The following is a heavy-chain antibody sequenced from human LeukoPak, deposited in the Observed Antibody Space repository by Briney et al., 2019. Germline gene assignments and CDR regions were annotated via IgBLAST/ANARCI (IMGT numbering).Heavy chain of an antibody. CDR2: INPNSGGT. V-gene: IGHV1-2*02. D-gene: IGHD4-17*01. Sequence: ASVKVSCKASGYTFTGHYMHWVRQAPGQGLEWMGWINPNSGGTNYAQKFQGRVTMTRDTSISTAYMELSRLRSDDTAVYYCARGHPYGDYLAPLDYWGQGTLVTVSS. CDR1: GYTFTGHY. CDR3: ARGHPYGDYLAPLDY. J-gene: IGHJ4*02.